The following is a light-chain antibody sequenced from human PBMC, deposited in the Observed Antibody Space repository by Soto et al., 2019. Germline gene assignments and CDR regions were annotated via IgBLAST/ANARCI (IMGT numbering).Light chain of an antibody. Sequence: TVLTQSPGTLSLSPGERATLSCRASQRVTSSYLAWYQQKPGQPPRLLIYGASSRATGIPDRFSGSGSGTDFTLTISRLEPEDFAVYYCQQYGTSLSWTFGQGTNVEIK. CDR2: GAS. CDR3: QQYGTSLSWT. J-gene: IGKJ1*01. CDR1: QRVTSSY. V-gene: IGKV3-20*01.